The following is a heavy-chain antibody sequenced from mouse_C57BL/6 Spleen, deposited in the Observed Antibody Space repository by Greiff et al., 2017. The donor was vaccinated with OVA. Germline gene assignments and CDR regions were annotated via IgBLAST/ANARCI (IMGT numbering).Heavy chain of an antibody. CDR1: GYTFTSYW. Sequence: EVQLQQSGTVLARPGASVKMSCKTSGYTFTSYWMHWVKQRPGQGLEWIGAIYPGNSDTSYNQKFKGKATLTVEKSSRTVYLELSRLTSDDSAVYYCARGGLRDWYFDVWGTGTTVTVSS. V-gene: IGHV1-5*01. CDR3: ARGGLRDWYFDV. CDR2: IYPGNSDT. J-gene: IGHJ1*03. D-gene: IGHD2-4*01.